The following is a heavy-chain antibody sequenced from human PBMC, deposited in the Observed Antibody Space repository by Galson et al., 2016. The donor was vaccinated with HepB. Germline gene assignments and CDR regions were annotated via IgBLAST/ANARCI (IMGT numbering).Heavy chain of an antibody. CDR3: ARDSRDYDFWSGYYERLDY. CDR2: INPSGGST. V-gene: IGHV1-46*01. Sequence: SVKVSCKASGYTFISYYMHWVRQAPGQGLEWMGLINPSGGSTGYAQKFQDRVTMTRHTSTSTVYMELSSLRSEDTAVYYCARDSRDYDFWSGYYERLDYWGQGTLVTVSS. CDR1: GYTFISYY. D-gene: IGHD3-3*01. J-gene: IGHJ4*02.